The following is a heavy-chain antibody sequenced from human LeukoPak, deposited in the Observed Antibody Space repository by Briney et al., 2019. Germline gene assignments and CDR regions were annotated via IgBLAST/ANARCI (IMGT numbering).Heavy chain of an antibody. CDR1: GFSLSSYW. CDR3: AREDHSNYEY. Sequence: GGSLRLSCLGSGFSLSSYWMAWVRQAPGQGPEWVASIKQDGSEKFYADSVTGRFTISKDNAQNSLYLRLNSLRGEDTAVYYCAREDHSNYEYWGQGTSVTVSS. D-gene: IGHD4-11*01. V-gene: IGHV3-7*01. CDR2: IKQDGSEK. J-gene: IGHJ4*02.